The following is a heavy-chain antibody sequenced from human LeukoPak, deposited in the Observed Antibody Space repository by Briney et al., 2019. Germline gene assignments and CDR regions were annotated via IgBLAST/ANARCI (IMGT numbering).Heavy chain of an antibody. CDR2: IYTSGST. CDR3: ARVAAAGTPNHYYYYYYMDV. V-gene: IGHV4-61*02. J-gene: IGHJ6*03. D-gene: IGHD6-13*01. Sequence: SSETLSLTCTVSGGSISSSSYYWSWIRQPAGKGLEWIGRIYTSGSTNYNPSLKSRVTMSVDTSKNQFSLKLSSVTAADTAVYYCARVAAAGTPNHYYYYYYMDVWGKGTTVTISS. CDR1: GGSISSSSYY.